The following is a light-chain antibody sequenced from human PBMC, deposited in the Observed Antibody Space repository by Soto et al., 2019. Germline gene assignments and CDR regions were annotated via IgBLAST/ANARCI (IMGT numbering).Light chain of an antibody. V-gene: IGLV7-43*01. Sequence: QAVVTQEPSLTVSPGGTVTLTCASSTGAITSAYYPNWFQQKPGQPPRALIYYTSTKHSWTPARFSGSLLGGKAALTLSGVQPEDEADYYCLLYHGGAVVFGGGTKLTVL. CDR2: YTS. CDR3: LLYHGGAVV. J-gene: IGLJ2*01. CDR1: TGAITSAYY.